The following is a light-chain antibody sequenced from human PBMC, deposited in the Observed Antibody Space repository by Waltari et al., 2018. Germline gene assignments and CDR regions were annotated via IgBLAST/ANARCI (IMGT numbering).Light chain of an antibody. V-gene: IGLV3-19*01. CDR1: SRRRYY. CDR3: HSRETFSTRL. Sequence: SSDLTQDPSLSVALGQTVRITCQGDSRRRYYASWYQQRPGQAPILVLYGPDNRPSGIPDRFSGSTSGNTASLTITGAQAEDEADYYCHSRETFSTRLFGGGTRLTV. J-gene: IGLJ2*01. CDR2: GPD.